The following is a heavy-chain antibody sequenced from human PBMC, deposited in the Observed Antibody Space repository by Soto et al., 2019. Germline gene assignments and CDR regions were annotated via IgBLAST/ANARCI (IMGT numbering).Heavy chain of an antibody. CDR1: GYSFSNSW. J-gene: IGHJ6*02. D-gene: IGHD3-22*01. CDR2: IYPGDSDT. CDR3: ARRLRGITMIVDGMDV. V-gene: IGHV5-51*01. Sequence: GESLKISCKGFGYSFSNSWIGWVRQMPGNGLEWLGIIYPGDSDTRYSPSFQGQVTISADKSMSTAYLQWSSLKASDTAMYYCARRLRGITMIVDGMDVWGQGTTVTVSS.